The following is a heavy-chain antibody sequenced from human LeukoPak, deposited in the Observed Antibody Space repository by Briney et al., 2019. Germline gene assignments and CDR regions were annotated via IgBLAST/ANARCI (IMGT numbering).Heavy chain of an antibody. CDR1: GGSISSYY. J-gene: IGHJ4*02. CDR2: IYYSGST. V-gene: IGHV4-59*08. Sequence: PSETLSLTCTVSGGSISSYYWSWIRQPPGKGLEWIGYIYYSGSTNYNPSLKSRVTISVDTSKNQFSLKLSSVTAADTAVYYCARVEVTYYDFWSGTGHWGQGTLVTVSS. D-gene: IGHD3-3*01. CDR3: ARVEVTYYDFWSGTGH.